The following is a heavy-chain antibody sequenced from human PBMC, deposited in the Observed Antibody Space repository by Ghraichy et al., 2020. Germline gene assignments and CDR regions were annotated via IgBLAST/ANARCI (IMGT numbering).Heavy chain of an antibody. CDR2: ITNGGST. V-gene: IGHV3-23*01. Sequence: GGSLRLSCAASGFTFSSNAMTWVRQAPGKGLEWVSTITNGGSTYYADSVKGRFTISRDNSKNTLYLQMNSLRAEDTAVYYCAKTYYDFWSHFDYWGQGSLVTVSS. D-gene: IGHD3-3*01. J-gene: IGHJ4*02. CDR1: GFTFSSNA. CDR3: AKTYYDFWSHFDY.